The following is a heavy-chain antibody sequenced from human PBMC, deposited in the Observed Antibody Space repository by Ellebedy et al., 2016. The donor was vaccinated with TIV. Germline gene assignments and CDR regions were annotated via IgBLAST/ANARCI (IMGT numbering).Heavy chain of an antibody. Sequence: SETLSLXCTVSGDSISSGGYYWSWIRQPAGKGLEWIGRMYSTGSTNFNPSLKSRVIMSVDTSKNQLSLKLSSVTAADTAVYYCARGELGYSRYYYYGMDVWGQGTTVTVSS. CDR1: GDSISSGGYY. J-gene: IGHJ6*02. CDR3: ARGELGYSRYYYYGMDV. D-gene: IGHD5-18*01. CDR2: MYSTGST. V-gene: IGHV4-61*02.